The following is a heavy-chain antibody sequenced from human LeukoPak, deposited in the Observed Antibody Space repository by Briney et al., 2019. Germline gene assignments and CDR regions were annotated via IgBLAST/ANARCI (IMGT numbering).Heavy chain of an antibody. CDR3: AKVAVDYYDSSGYYNMYYFDY. J-gene: IGHJ4*02. D-gene: IGHD3-22*01. V-gene: IGHV3-23*01. Sequence: GGSLRLSCAASGFTFSSYAMSWVRQAPGKGLEWVSAISGSGGSTYYVDSVKGRFTISRDNSKNTLYLQMNSLRAEDTAVYYCAKVAVDYYDSSGYYNMYYFDYWGQGTLVTVSS. CDR2: ISGSGGST. CDR1: GFTFSSYA.